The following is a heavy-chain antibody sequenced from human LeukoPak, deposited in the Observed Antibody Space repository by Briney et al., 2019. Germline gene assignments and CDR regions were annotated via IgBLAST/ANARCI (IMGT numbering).Heavy chain of an antibody. CDR1: GFTFSSYA. CDR2: FIESSGSA. J-gene: IGHJ4*02. Sequence: GGSLRLSCAASGFTFSSYAMSWVRQAPGKGLEWISTFIESSGSAHYADSVKGRFTISRDISKNTLYLQMNSLRAEDTAVYYCARDPSRSWWGYFDYWGQGALLTVSS. V-gene: IGHV3-23*01. D-gene: IGHD6-13*01. CDR3: ARDPSRSWWGYFDY.